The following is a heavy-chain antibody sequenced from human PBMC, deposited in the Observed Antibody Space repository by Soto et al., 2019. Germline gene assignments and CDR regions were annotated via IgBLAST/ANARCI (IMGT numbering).Heavy chain of an antibody. CDR1: GDSISSGDYY. CDR3: ARDFKRHSSPPGPLGY. CDR2: IYYSGNT. V-gene: IGHV4-30-4*01. Sequence: SETLSLTCTVSGDSISSGDYYWSWIRQPPGKGLEWIGCIYYSGNTYYNPSLKRRFSISVDTSKNQFSLQLSSVTVADTAVYYCARDFKRHSSPPGPLGYWGLGTLVTVSS. D-gene: IGHD6-13*01. J-gene: IGHJ4*02.